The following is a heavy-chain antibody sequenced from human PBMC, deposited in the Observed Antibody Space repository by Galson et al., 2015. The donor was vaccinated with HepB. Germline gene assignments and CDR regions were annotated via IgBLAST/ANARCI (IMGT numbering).Heavy chain of an antibody. CDR2: IYYSGST. Sequence: LSLTCTVSGGSISSSSYYWGWIRQPPGKGLEWIGSIYYSGSTYYNPSLKSRVTISVDTSKNQFSLKLSSVTAADTAVYYCARAGEGQGWLLVYNYYYYMDVWGKGTTVTVSS. J-gene: IGHJ6*03. CDR1: GGSISSSSYY. D-gene: IGHD3-22*01. CDR3: ARAGEGQGWLLVYNYYYYMDV. V-gene: IGHV4-39*07.